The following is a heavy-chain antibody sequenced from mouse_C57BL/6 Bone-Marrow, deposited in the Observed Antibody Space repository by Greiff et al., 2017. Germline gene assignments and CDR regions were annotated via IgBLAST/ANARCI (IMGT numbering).Heavy chain of an antibody. CDR3: ANYDWGSMDY. V-gene: IGHV5-17*01. CDR1: GFTFSDYG. D-gene: IGHD2-4*01. Sequence: EVMLVVSGGGLVKPGGSLKLSCAASGFTFSDYGMHWVRQAPEKGLEWVAYISSGSSTIYYADTVKGRFTISSYNAKNTLFLQMTSLRSEDTAMYYCANYDWGSMDYWGQGTSVTVSS. CDR2: ISSGSSTI. J-gene: IGHJ4*01.